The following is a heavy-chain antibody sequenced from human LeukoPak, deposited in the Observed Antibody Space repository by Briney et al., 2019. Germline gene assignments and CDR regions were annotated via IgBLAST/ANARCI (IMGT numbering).Heavy chain of an antibody. V-gene: IGHV3-23*01. Sequence: PGGSLRLSCAASGFTFSSYAMNWVRQAPGKGLEWVSAISGSGDNTYYADSVKGRFTISRDNSKNTLYPQMDSLRAEDTAVYYCAKERYSSGWYAYMDVWGKGTTVTVSS. CDR3: AKERYSSGWYAYMDV. D-gene: IGHD6-19*01. J-gene: IGHJ6*04. CDR1: GFTFSSYA. CDR2: ISGSGDNT.